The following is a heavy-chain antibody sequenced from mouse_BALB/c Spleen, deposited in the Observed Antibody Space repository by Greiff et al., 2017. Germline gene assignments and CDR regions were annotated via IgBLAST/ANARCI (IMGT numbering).Heavy chain of an antibody. Sequence: QVQLKESGAELARPGASVKMSCKASGYTFTSYTMHWVKQRPGQGLEWIGYINPSSGYTNYNQKFKDKATLTADKSSSTAYMQLSSLTSEDSAVYYCARRQLGHGAMDYWGQGTSVTVSS. CDR2: INPSSGYT. D-gene: IGHD3-1*01. V-gene: IGHV1-4*01. J-gene: IGHJ4*01. CDR1: GYTFTSYT. CDR3: ARRQLGHGAMDY.